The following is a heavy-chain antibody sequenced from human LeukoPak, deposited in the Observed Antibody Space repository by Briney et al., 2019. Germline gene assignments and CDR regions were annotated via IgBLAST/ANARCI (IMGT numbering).Heavy chain of an antibody. CDR3: ARDLPLAYCGGDCYSVLDY. J-gene: IGHJ4*02. CDR1: GFTFSSYS. CDR2: ISSSSSTI. Sequence: PGGSLRLSCAASGFTFSSYSMNWVRQAPGKGLEWVSYISSSSSTIYYADSVKGRFTISRDNAKNSLYLQMNSLRAEDTAVYYCARDLPLAYCGGDCYSVLDYWGQGTLVTVSS. D-gene: IGHD2-21*02. V-gene: IGHV3-48*01.